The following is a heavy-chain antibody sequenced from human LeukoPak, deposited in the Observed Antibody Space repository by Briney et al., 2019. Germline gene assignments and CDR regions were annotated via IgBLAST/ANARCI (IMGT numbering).Heavy chain of an antibody. V-gene: IGHV4-30-4*08. D-gene: IGHD2-2*01. CDR3: ARYCSSTSCYLFDY. CDR2: IYYSGST. J-gene: IGHJ4*02. CDR1: GGSISSGDYY. Sequence: PSQTLSLTCTVSGGSISSGDYYWSWIRQPPGKGLEWIGYIYYSGSTYYNPSLKSRVTISVDTSKNQFSLKLSSVTAADTAVYYCARYCSSTSCYLFDYWGQGTLVTVSS.